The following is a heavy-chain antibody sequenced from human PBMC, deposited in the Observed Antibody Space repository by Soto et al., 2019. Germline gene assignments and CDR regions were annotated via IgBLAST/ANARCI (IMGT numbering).Heavy chain of an antibody. CDR2: IYYSGST. CDR1: GGSISSYY. Sequence: SETLSLTCTVSGGSISSYYWNWIQQPPGKGLEWIGYIYYSGSTYYNPSLKSRVTISVDTSKNQFSLKLSSVTAADTAVYYCARLGAQEIDPWGQGTLVTVSS. D-gene: IGHD3-16*01. V-gene: IGHV4-59*08. CDR3: ARLGAQEIDP. J-gene: IGHJ5*02.